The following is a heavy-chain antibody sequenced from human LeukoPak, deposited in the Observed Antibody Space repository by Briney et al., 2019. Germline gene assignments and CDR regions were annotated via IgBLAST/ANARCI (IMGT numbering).Heavy chain of an antibody. V-gene: IGHV7-4-1*02. Sequence: ASVKVSCKASGYTFTSYAMNWVRQAPGQGLEWMGWINTNTGNPTYAQGFTGRFVFSLDTSVSTAYLQISSLKAEDTAVYYCARATEAHSVAYYDFWSGYYSYYYYGKDVWGQGTTVTVSS. CDR2: INTNTGNP. J-gene: IGHJ6*02. CDR3: ARATEAHSVAYYDFWSGYYSYYYYGKDV. CDR1: GYTFTSYA. D-gene: IGHD3-3*01.